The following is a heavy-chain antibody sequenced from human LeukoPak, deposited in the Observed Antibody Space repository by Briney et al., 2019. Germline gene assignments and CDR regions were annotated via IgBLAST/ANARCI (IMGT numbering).Heavy chain of an antibody. CDR1: GGSISSYY. D-gene: IGHD3-10*01. V-gene: IGHV4-59*08. J-gene: IGHJ5*02. CDR2: IHYSGNT. Sequence: SETLSLTCSVSGGSISSYYWNWIRQPPGKGVEWIGYIHYSGNTNYNPSLKSRVTISVDTSKNQFSLNLSSVTAADTAVYYCARHGPPTYYYGSGSYEGRLNWFDPWGQGTLVTVSS. CDR3: ARHGPPTYYYGSGSYEGRLNWFDP.